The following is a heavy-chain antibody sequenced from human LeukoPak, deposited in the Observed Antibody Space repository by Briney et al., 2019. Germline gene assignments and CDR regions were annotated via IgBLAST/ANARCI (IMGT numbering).Heavy chain of an antibody. Sequence: PGGSLRLSCVASGFTFSKYWMHWVRQAPGKGLVWVSRIKSDGSITSYADSVKGRFTISRDNAKNTLYLQMHSLTAEDTAVYYCARDPFYGDADLDYWGQGTLVTVSS. CDR3: ARDPFYGDADLDY. J-gene: IGHJ4*02. V-gene: IGHV3-74*01. D-gene: IGHD4-17*01. CDR2: IKSDGSIT. CDR1: GFTFSKYW.